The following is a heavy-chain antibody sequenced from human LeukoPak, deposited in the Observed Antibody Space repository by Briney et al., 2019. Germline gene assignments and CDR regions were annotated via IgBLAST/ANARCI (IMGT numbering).Heavy chain of an antibody. CDR1: DGSISNYY. J-gene: IGHJ5*02. CDR2: AYYSGST. V-gene: IGHV4-59*08. D-gene: IGHD6-19*01. Sequence: MPSETLSLTCSVFDGSISNYYWSWIRQPPGKGLEWIGYAYYSGSTTYNPSLESRVTISVDTSKNQFSLKLTAVTAADTAVYYCARNSAVATSRSWFGPWGQGTLVTVSS. CDR3: ARNSAVATSRSWFGP.